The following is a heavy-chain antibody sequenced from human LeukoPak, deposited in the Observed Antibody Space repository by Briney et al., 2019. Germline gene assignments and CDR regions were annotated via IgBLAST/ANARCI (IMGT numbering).Heavy chain of an antibody. CDR2: ITSSGSTT. CDR3: ARDPPGSHYGMDG. Sequence: GGSLRLSCVASGFSFSDYYMSWIRQAPGKGLEWVSYITSSGSTTYYADSVKGRFTISRDNGENSLYLQMNSLRGEDTAVYYCARDPPGSHYGMDGRGQGTTVTVFS. J-gene: IGHJ6*01. CDR1: GFSFSDYY. V-gene: IGHV3-11*01.